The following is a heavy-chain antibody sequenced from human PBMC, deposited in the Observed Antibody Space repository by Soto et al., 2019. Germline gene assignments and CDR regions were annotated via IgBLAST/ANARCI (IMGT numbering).Heavy chain of an antibody. D-gene: IGHD3-9*01. CDR2: INAGNGNT. V-gene: IGHV1-3*01. CDR1: GYTFTSYA. CDR3: ARADILTGALDY. J-gene: IGHJ4*02. Sequence: ASVKVSCKASGYTFTSYAMHWVRQAPGQRLEWMGWINAGNGNTKYSQKFQGRVTITRDTSASTAYMELSSLRSEDTAVYYCARADILTGALDYWGQGTLVTVSS.